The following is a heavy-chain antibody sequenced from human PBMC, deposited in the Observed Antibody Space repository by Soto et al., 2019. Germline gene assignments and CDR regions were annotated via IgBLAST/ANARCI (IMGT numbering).Heavy chain of an antibody. D-gene: IGHD5-12*01. CDR3: AKDRPEIGYYSQYFFDY. CDR1: GFTFSSYG. Sequence: EVQLLESGGGLVQPGGSLRLSCAASGFTFSSYGMTWVRQAPRKGLEWVSTISGGGGSTYYADSVKGRFTISRDNSKNTLWLQMDSLRAEDTAVYYCAKDRPEIGYYSQYFFDYWGQGTLVTVSS. CDR2: ISGGGGST. V-gene: IGHV3-23*01. J-gene: IGHJ4*02.